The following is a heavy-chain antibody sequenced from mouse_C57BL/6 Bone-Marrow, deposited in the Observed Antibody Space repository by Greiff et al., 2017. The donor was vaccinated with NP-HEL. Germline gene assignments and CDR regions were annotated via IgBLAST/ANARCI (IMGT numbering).Heavy chain of an antibody. Sequence: EVMLVESGGGLVQPGGSLKLSCAASGFTFSDYYMYWVRQTPEKRLEWVAYISNGGGSTYYPDTVKGRFTLTRDNAKNPLYLQMSRLKSEDTAMYYCARQDDGYYWYFDVWGTGTTVTVSS. CDR1: GFTFSDYY. V-gene: IGHV5-12*01. CDR3: ARQDDGYYWYFDV. J-gene: IGHJ1*03. CDR2: ISNGGGST. D-gene: IGHD2-3*01.